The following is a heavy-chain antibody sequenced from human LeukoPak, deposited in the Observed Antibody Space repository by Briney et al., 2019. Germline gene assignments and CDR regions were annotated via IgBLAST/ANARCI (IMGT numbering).Heavy chain of an antibody. CDR3: ARGYCSGGSCYRRYYFDY. V-gene: IGHV3-30*04. Sequence: GGSLRLSCAASGFTFSSCAMHWVRQLPGKGLEWVAVISYDGTNKYYADSVKGRFTISRDNSKNTLYLQMNSLRAEDTAVYYCARGYCSGGSCYRRYYFDYWGQGTLVAVSS. CDR2: ISYDGTNK. D-gene: IGHD2-15*01. CDR1: GFTFSSCA. J-gene: IGHJ4*02.